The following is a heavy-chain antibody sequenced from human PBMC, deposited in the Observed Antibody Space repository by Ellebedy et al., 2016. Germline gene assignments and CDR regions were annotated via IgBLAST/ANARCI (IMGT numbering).Heavy chain of an antibody. Sequence: GESLKISCAASGLILSSSGMHWVRQAPGKGLEWVALMSYDGRKKYYADSVRGRFTVSRDDFKNTLHLQMTTLRFDDTAMYYCARGRGQNMYYYHYMDVWGKGTTVTVSS. CDR3: ARGRGQNMYYYHYMDV. D-gene: IGHD1/OR15-1a*01. V-gene: IGHV3-33*01. CDR1: GLILSSSG. CDR2: MSYDGRKK. J-gene: IGHJ6*03.